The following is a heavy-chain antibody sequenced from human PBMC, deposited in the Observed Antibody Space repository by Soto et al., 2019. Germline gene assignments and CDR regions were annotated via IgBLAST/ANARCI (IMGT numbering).Heavy chain of an antibody. Sequence: GASVKVSCKASGYTFTGYYMHWVRQVPGQGLEWMGWINPNSGDTKYVQEFQGRVTMTRDTSISTAYMELSRLRSDDTAVYYCASFLWISSSCYLFYGMDVWGQGTTVTVSS. CDR2: INPNSGDT. J-gene: IGHJ6*02. V-gene: IGHV1-2*02. CDR1: GYTFTGYY. D-gene: IGHD2-15*01. CDR3: ASFLWISSSCYLFYGMDV.